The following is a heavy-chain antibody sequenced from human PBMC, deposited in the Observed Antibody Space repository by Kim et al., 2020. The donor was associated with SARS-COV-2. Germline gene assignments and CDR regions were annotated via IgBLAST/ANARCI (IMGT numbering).Heavy chain of an antibody. J-gene: IGHJ6*02. Sequence: GGSLRLSCAASGFTFSSYSMNWVRQAPGKGLEWVSSISSSSSYIYYADSVKGRFTISRDNAKNSLYLQMNSLRAEDTAVYYCARVQMVRGVYYYYYGMDVWGQGTTVTVSS. CDR2: ISSSSSYI. CDR1: GFTFSSYS. CDR3: ARVQMVRGVYYYYYGMDV. D-gene: IGHD3-10*01. V-gene: IGHV3-21*01.